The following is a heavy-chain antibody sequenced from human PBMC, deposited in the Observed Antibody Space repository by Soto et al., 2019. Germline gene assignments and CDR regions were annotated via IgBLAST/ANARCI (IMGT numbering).Heavy chain of an antibody. J-gene: IGHJ4*02. CDR1: GGSFSGYY. D-gene: IGHD2-8*02. CDR2: INHSGST. V-gene: IGHV4-34*01. CDR3: ARDKITGLFDY. Sequence: QVQLQQWGAGLLKPSETLSLTCAVYGGSFSGYYWTWIRQPPGTGLEWIGEINHSGSTNYNPSLKSRVTISVDTSKNQFSLKLTSVTAADTAVYYCARDKITGLFDYWGRGPLVTVSS.